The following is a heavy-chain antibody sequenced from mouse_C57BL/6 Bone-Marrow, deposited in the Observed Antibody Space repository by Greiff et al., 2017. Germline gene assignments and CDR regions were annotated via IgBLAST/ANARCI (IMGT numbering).Heavy chain of an antibody. CDR2: IYPGGGYT. CDR1: GYTFTNYW. CDR3: ARLGNYAMDY. V-gene: IGHV1-63*01. J-gene: IGHJ4*01. Sequence: VQLQQSGAELVRPGTSVKMSCKASGYTFTNYWIGWAKQRPGHGLEWIGDIYPGGGYTNYNEKFKGKATPTADKSSSTAYMQFSSLTSEDSAIYYCARLGNYAMDYWGQGTSVTVSS.